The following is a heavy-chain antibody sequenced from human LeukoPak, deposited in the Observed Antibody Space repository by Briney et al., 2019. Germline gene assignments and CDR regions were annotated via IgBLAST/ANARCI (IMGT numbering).Heavy chain of an antibody. CDR1: GFTFSDYY. V-gene: IGHV3-11*04. Sequence: PGVSLRLSCAASGFTFSDYYMSWIRQAPGKGLEWVSYISSSGSTIYYADSVKGRFTISRDNAKNSLYLQMNSLRAEDTAVYYCARDTYYYDSSGYYPPGTLDYWGQGTLVTVSS. D-gene: IGHD3-22*01. J-gene: IGHJ4*02. CDR3: ARDTYYYDSSGYYPPGTLDY. CDR2: ISSSGSTI.